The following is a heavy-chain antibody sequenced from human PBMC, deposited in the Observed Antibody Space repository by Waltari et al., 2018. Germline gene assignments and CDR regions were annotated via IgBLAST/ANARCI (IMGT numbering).Heavy chain of an antibody. V-gene: IGHV4-34*01. CDR3: ARDRGLRRLSTFEI. CDR2: INHSGST. Sequence: QVQLQQWGAGLLKPSETLSLTCAVYGGSFSGYYWSWTRQPPGKGLEWIGEINHSGSTNYNPSLKSRITISVDTSKSQFSLKLSSVTAADTAVYYCARDRGLRRLSTFEIWGQGTMVTVSS. J-gene: IGHJ3*02. D-gene: IGHD3-16*02. CDR1: GGSFSGYY.